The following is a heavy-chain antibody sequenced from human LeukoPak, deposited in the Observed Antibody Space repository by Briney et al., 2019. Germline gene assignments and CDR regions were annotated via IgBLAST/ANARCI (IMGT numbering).Heavy chain of an antibody. CDR1: GFTVSRNY. CDR3: ARGRTIYVDY. J-gene: IGHJ4*02. Sequence: GGSLRLSCAVSGFTVSRNYMSWVRQAPGKGLEWVSVIYSGGSTYYADSVKGRFTISRDNSKNTLYLQMNSLRAEDTAVYYCARGRTIYVDYWGQGTLVTVSS. D-gene: IGHD3-3*01. V-gene: IGHV3-66*01. CDR2: IYSGGST.